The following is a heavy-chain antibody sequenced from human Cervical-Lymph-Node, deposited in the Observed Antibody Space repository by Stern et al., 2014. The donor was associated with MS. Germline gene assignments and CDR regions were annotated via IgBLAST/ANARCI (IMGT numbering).Heavy chain of an antibody. CDR3: ARGHIAVAGTGFDY. D-gene: IGHD6-19*01. Sequence: QVQLMQSGAEVKKPGASVKVSCKASGYTFTSYDINWVRQATGQGLEWMGWMNPNSGNTGYAQKFQGRVTMTRNTSISTAYMELSSLRSEDTAVYYCARGHIAVAGTGFDYWGQGTLVTVSS. V-gene: IGHV1-8*01. CDR1: GYTFTSYD. J-gene: IGHJ4*02. CDR2: MNPNSGNT.